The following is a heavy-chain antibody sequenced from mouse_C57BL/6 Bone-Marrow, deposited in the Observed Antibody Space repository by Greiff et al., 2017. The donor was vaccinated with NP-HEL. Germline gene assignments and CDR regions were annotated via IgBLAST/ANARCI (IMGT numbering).Heavy chain of an antibody. Sequence: EVKLEESGGGLVQPGGSMKLSCVASGFTFSNYWMNWVRQSPEKGLEWVAQIRLKSDNYATHYAESVKGRFTISRDDSKSSVYLQMNNLRAEDTGIYYCTGEEIITTVVGYWGQGTTLTVSS. CDR1: GFTFSNYW. V-gene: IGHV6-3*01. D-gene: IGHD1-1*01. J-gene: IGHJ2*01. CDR3: TGEEIITTVVGY. CDR2: IRLKSDNYAT.